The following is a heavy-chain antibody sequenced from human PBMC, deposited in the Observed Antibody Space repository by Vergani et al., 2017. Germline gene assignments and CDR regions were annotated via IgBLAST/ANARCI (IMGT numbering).Heavy chain of an antibody. J-gene: IGHJ6*02. D-gene: IGHD6-19*01. CDR3: ARERGAVAGSYYYYGMDV. Sequence: EVQLVESGGGLVQPGGSLRLSCAASGFTFSSYWMHWIRQAPGKGLEWVSYISSSGSTIYYADSVKGRFTISRDNAKNSLYLQMNSLRAEDTAVYYCARERGAVAGSYYYYGMDVWGQGTTVTVSS. V-gene: IGHV3-48*04. CDR1: GFTFSSYW. CDR2: ISSSGSTI.